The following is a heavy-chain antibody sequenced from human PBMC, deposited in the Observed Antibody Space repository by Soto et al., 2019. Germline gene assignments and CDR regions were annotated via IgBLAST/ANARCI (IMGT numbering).Heavy chain of an antibody. Sequence: SETLSLTCTVSGNSISGTSSFWAWIRQPPGKNMEWIGSVYYTGSTYYNSSLKSRVSISIDTSKNQFSLSLNSVTAADTAVYYCTRRVRSTGLLDYWGQGALVTVSS. CDR2: VYYTGST. CDR3: TRRVRSTGLLDY. V-gene: IGHV4-39*01. D-gene: IGHD4-4*01. J-gene: IGHJ4*02. CDR1: GNSISGTSSF.